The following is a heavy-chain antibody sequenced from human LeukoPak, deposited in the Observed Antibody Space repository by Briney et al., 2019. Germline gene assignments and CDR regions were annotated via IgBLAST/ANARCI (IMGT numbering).Heavy chain of an antibody. J-gene: IGHJ4*02. CDR3: AKDGKNYFDY. CDR1: GFTFSSYS. V-gene: IGHV3-43*01. CDR2: ISWDGGST. Sequence: GGSLRLSCAASGFTFSSYSMNWVRQAPGKGLEWVSLISWDGGSTYYADSVKGRFTISRDNSKNSLSLQMNSLRAEDTALYYCAKDGKNYFDYWGQGTLVTVSS.